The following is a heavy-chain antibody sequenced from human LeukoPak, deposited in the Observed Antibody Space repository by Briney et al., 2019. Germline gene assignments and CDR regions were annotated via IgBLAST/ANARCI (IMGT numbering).Heavy chain of an antibody. CDR1: GLPIADFA. D-gene: IGHD1-14*01. CDR2: IGGDGVST. V-gene: IGHV3-43*02. J-gene: IGHJ4*02. CDR3: AKESGKFDY. Sequence: GSLRLSCVASGLPIADFAMHWVRQAPGKGLEWVSLIGGDGVSTFYADSVKGRFSISRDNSKNSLYLEMNSLRTEDAAMYYCAKESGKFDYWGQGTLVAVST.